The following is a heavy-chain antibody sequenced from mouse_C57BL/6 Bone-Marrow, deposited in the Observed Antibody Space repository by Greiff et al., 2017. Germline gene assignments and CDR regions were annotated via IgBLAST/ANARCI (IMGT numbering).Heavy chain of an antibody. D-gene: IGHD6-1*01. V-gene: IGHV1-64*01. CDR3: ARSPLEDYAMDY. J-gene: IGHJ4*01. Sequence: QVQLQQPGAELVKPGASVKLSCKASGYTFTSYWMHWVKQRPGQGLEWIGMIHPNSGSTNYNEKFKSKATLTVDKSSSTAYMQLSSLTSEDSAVYYGARSPLEDYAMDYWGQGTSVTVSS. CDR2: IHPNSGST. CDR1: GYTFTSYW.